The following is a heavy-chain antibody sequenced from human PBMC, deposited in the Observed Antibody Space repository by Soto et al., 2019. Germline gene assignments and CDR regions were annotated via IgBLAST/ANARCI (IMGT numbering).Heavy chain of an antibody. CDR2: IYYSGNT. J-gene: IGHJ4*02. CDR3: ARVGTVTTLDY. D-gene: IGHD4-17*01. Sequence: PSETLSLTYTVSGGSISSYYWSWIRQPPGKGLEWIGYIYYSGNTNYNPSLKSRVTISVDTSKNQFSLKLSSVTAADTAVYYCARVGTVTTLDYWGQGTLVTVSS. CDR1: GGSISSYY. V-gene: IGHV4-59*01.